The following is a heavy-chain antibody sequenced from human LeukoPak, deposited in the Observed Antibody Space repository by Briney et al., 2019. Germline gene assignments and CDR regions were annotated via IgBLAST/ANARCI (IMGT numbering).Heavy chain of an antibody. V-gene: IGHV4-34*01. Sequence: ETLSLTCAVYGGSFSGYYWSWIRQPPGKGLEWLGEINHSGSTNYNPSLKSRVTISVDTSKNQFSLKLSSVTAADTAVYYCARGRATMVRGVSRPFDYWGQGTLVTVSS. CDR2: INHSGST. J-gene: IGHJ4*02. CDR1: GGSFSGYY. CDR3: ARGRATMVRGVSRPFDY. D-gene: IGHD3-10*01.